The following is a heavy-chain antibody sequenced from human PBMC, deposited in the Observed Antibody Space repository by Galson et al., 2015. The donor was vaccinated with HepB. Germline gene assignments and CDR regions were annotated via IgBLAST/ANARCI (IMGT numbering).Heavy chain of an antibody. Sequence: QSGAEVKKPGESLRISCKGSGYNFTDYWLSWVRQMPGKGLEWMGSIDPSDSYTNYSPSFQGHVTISADKSISTAYLQWSSLRASDTAMYYCARHNRGYCTGARCYAGGAFDIWGQGTMVTVSS. CDR2: IDPSDSYT. J-gene: IGHJ3*02. V-gene: IGHV5-10-1*01. CDR1: GYNFTDYW. D-gene: IGHD2-2*01. CDR3: ARHNRGYCTGARCYAGGAFDI.